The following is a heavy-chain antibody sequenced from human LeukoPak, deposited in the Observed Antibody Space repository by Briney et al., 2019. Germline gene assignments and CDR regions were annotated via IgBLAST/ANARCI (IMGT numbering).Heavy chain of an antibody. D-gene: IGHD6-13*01. J-gene: IGHJ6*02. CDR2: IYYSGST. Sequence: SETLSLTCTVSGGSFSGYYWSWIRQPPGKGLEWIGYIYYSGSTNYNPSLKSRVTISVDTSKNQFSLKLSSVTAADTAVYYCARGSSSWYLPYYYGMDVWGQGTTVTVSS. V-gene: IGHV4-59*08. CDR3: ARGSSSWYLPYYYGMDV. CDR1: GGSFSGYY.